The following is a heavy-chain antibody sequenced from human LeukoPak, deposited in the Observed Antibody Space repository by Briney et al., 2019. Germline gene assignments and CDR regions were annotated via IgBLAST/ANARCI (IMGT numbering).Heavy chain of an antibody. CDR3: ARYNSGWSYFDY. CDR1: GASISSSSDY. J-gene: IGHJ4*02. CDR2: IFYSGST. D-gene: IGHD6-19*01. Sequence: SSETLSLTCTVSGASISSSSDYWSWIRQPPGKGLDWIGYIFYSGSTNYNPSLKSRVTMSVDTSKSQFSLKLSSVTAADTAIYYCARYNSGWSYFDYWGQGTLVTVSS. V-gene: IGHV4-61*01.